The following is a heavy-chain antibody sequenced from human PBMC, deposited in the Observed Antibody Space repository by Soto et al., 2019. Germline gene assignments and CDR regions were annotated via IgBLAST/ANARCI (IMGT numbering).Heavy chain of an antibody. D-gene: IGHD3-9*01. CDR1: RFLLPTRGTC. V-gene: IGHV2-70*01. CDR2: IEWGDDK. Sequence: GRSLTNPTPRVPLTCTASRFLLPTRGTCLAWISEHPGKALEWLALIEWGDDKYYKTSLMTRLAGSKDTSKDQVVLTMNNMDPVDTGSYYCARMLKGGTFDWIQIDYWGKGNRVTVS. J-gene: IGHJ4*02. CDR3: ARMLKGGTFDWIQIDY.